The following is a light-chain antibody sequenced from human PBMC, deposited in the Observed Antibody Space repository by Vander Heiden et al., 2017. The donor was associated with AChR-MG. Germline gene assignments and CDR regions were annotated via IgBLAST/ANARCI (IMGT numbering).Light chain of an antibody. Sequence: EIVMTQSPATPSVSPGERATPSCRASQSVSSNLAWYQQKPGQAPSPLIYGASTRATGIPARFSFSGSGTEFTFTISSLQSEDFAFYYCQQYNNWPSYTFGQGTKLEIK. V-gene: IGKV3-15*01. J-gene: IGKJ2*01. CDR1: QSVSSN. CDR3: QQYNNWPSYT. CDR2: GAS.